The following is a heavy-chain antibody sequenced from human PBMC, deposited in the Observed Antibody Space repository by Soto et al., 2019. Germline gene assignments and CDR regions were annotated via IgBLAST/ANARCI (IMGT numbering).Heavy chain of an antibody. D-gene: IGHD2-21*01. CDR1: GFTFSSYA. V-gene: IGHV3-23*01. CDR2: ISGSGGST. CDR3: AKDRISSDY. Sequence: EVPLLESGGGLVQPGGSLRLSCAASGFTFSSYAMSWVRQAPGKGLEWVSAISGSGGSTYYAVSVKGRFTISRDSSNNTLYLQMNSLRAEDTAVYYCAKDRISSDYWGQGSLVTVSA. J-gene: IGHJ4*02.